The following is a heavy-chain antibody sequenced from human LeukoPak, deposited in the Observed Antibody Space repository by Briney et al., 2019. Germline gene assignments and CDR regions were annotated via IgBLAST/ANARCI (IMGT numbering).Heavy chain of an antibody. J-gene: IGHJ4*02. CDR3: ARVQQLVLDY. V-gene: IGHV3-74*01. CDR1: GFTFSSYW. CDR2: INTDGSST. D-gene: IGHD6-13*01. Sequence: GGSLRLSCAASGFTFSSYWMSWVRQAPGKGLVWVSRINTDGSSTTYADSVKGRFTISRDNAKNTLYLQMNSLRAEDTAVYYCARVQQLVLDYWGQGTLVTVSS.